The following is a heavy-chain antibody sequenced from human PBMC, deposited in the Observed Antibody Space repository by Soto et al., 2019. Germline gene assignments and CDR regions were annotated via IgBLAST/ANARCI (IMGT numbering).Heavy chain of an antibody. Sequence: GGSLRLSCAASGFTFSSYSVNWVRQAPGKGLEWVSYISSGSKTIFYADSVKGRFTVSRDNAKNSQYLQMNSLRDEDTAVYYCAREDILGARSFDYWGQGTLVTVSS. V-gene: IGHV3-48*02. CDR2: ISSGSKTI. CDR3: AREDILGARSFDY. CDR1: GFTFSSYS. J-gene: IGHJ4*02. D-gene: IGHD1-26*01.